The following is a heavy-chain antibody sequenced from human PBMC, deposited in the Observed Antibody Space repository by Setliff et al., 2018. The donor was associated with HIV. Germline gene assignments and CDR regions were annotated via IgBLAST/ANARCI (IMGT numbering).Heavy chain of an antibody. CDR3: ARERSALLWKNWFDP. J-gene: IGHJ5*02. CDR1: GYSISSGSY. CDR2: IFHSGST. D-gene: IGHD3-10*01. Sequence: SETLSLTCVVSGYSISSGSYWGWIRQPPGKGLEWIGSIFHSGSTNYNPSLKSRVTISVDTSKNQFSLKLSSVTAADTAVYYCARERSALLWKNWFDPWGQGTLVTVSS. V-gene: IGHV4-38-2*02.